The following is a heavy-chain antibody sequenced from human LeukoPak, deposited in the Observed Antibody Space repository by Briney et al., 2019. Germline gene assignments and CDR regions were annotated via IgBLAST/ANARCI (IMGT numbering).Heavy chain of an antibody. V-gene: IGHV3-20*01. D-gene: IGHD3-10*01. Sequence: GGSLRLSCAASGFTFDDYGMSWVRQAPGKGLEWVSGINWNGGSTGYADSVKGRFTISRDNAKNSLYLQMNSLRAEDTALYHCARVTGYGSGSYLPWDFDYWGQGTLVTVSS. CDR2: INWNGGST. CDR3: ARVTGYGSGSYLPWDFDY. J-gene: IGHJ4*02. CDR1: GFTFDDYG.